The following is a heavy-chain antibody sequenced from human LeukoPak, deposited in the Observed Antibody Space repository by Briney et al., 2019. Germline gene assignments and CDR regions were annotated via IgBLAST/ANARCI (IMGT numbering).Heavy chain of an antibody. Sequence: GGPLRLSCAASGFTFSNHWMSWVRQAPGKGLEWVASIKQDGSEEYYVDSVKGRFTISKDNAKSSLVLQMNSLRVEDTAVYYCARDNRRRDDYWGQGTLVTVSS. D-gene: IGHD1-14*01. CDR3: ARDNRRRDDY. V-gene: IGHV3-7*03. CDR1: GFTFSNHW. CDR2: IKQDGSEE. J-gene: IGHJ4*02.